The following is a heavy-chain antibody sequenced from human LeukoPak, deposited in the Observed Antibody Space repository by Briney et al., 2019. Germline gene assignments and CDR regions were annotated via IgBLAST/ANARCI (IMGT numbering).Heavy chain of an antibody. CDR1: GYSNISGYY. CDR2: IYHSGST. J-gene: IGHJ5*02. CDR3: ARWGTGNWFDP. V-gene: IGHV4-38-2*01. D-gene: IGHD1-1*01. Sequence: SETPSLTCAVSGYSNISGYYWGWIRQPPGKGLEWIGSIYHSGSTYYNPSLKSRVTISVDTSKNQFSLKLSSVTAADTAVYYCARWGTGNWFDPWGQGTLVTVSS.